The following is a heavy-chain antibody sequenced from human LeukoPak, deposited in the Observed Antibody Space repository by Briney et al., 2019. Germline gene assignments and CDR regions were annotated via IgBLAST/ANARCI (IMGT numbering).Heavy chain of an antibody. D-gene: IGHD6-13*01. CDR3: AKAVGSISWSFDY. Sequence: GRSLRLSCEASGFTFSTYGMHWVRQAPGKGLEWVALMSYDGSDKSYADSVKGRFTISRDNSKSTLYLQMDSLRGDDAAVYYCAKAVGSISWSFDYWGQGTLVTVSS. CDR1: GFTFSTYG. J-gene: IGHJ4*02. V-gene: IGHV3-30*18. CDR2: MSYDGSDK.